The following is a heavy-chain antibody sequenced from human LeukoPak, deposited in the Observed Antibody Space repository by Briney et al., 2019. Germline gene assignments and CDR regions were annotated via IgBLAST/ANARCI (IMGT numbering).Heavy chain of an antibody. CDR1: GGTFSSYA. J-gene: IGHJ5*02. D-gene: IGHD6-19*01. V-gene: IGHV1-69*04. Sequence: EASVKVSCKASGGTFSSYAISWVRQAPGQGLEWMGRIIPILGIANYAQKFQGRVTITADKSTSTAYMELSSLRSEDTAVYYCASTSSSGWYWDQGNWFDPWGQGTLVTVSS. CDR2: IIPILGIA. CDR3: ASTSSSGWYWDQGNWFDP.